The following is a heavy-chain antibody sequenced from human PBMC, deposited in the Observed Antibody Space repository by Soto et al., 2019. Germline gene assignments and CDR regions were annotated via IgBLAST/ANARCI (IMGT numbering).Heavy chain of an antibody. CDR3: ARVRYCSGGSCSYYFDY. CDR2: IWYDGSNK. Sequence: QVQLVESGGGVVQPGRSLRLSCAASGFTFSSYGMHWVRQAPGKGLEWVAVIWYDGSNKYYADSVKRRFTISRDNSKNTLYLQMNSLRAEDTAVYYCARVRYCSGGSCSYYFDYWGQGTLVTVSS. V-gene: IGHV3-33*01. J-gene: IGHJ4*02. CDR1: GFTFSSYG. D-gene: IGHD2-15*01.